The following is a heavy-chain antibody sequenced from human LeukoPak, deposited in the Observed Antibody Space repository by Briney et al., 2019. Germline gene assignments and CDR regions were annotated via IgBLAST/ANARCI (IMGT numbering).Heavy chain of an antibody. CDR1: GGSISSYY. J-gene: IGHJ5*02. V-gene: IGHV4-4*07. CDR3: ARASRYCSSTSCHNWFDP. CDR2: IYTSGST. Sequence: KPSETLSLTCTVSGGSISSYYWSWIRQPAGKGLEWIGRIYTSGSTSYNPSLKSRVTMSVDTSKNQFSLKLSSVTAADTAVYYCARASRYCSSTSCHNWFDPWGQGTLVTVSS. D-gene: IGHD2-2*01.